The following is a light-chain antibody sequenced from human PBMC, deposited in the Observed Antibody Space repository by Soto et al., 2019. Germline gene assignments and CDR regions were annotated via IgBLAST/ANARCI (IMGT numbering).Light chain of an antibody. CDR2: DVS. J-gene: IGLJ1*01. CDR3: SSYTSISSLGLGV. V-gene: IGLV2-14*03. CDR1: SSDVGAYNY. Sequence: QSVLTQPASVSGSPGQSSTISCTGTSSDVGAYNYVSWYQQHPGKAPKLMIYDVSNRPSGVSNRFSGSKSGNTASLTISGLQAEDEAEYSCSSYTSISSLGLGVFGPGTKVTVL.